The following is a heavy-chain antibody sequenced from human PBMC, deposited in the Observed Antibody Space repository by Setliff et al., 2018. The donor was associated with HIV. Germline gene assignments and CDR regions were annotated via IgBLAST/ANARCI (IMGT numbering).Heavy chain of an antibody. CDR3: ARVRGRQPLLYVGYMDV. CDR2: ITPIFDTA. V-gene: IGHV1-69*13. D-gene: IGHD2-2*02. CDR1: GGTFGSYA. J-gene: IGHJ6*03. Sequence: SVMVSCKASGGTFGSYAISWVRQAPGQGLEWMGGITPIFDTAKYAQKFQGRVTITADESTTTAYMELSSLRSEDTAVYYCARVRGRQPLLYVGYMDVWGKGTTVTVSS.